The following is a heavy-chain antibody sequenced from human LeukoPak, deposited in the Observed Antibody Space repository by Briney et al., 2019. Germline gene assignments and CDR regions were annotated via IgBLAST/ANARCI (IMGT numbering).Heavy chain of an antibody. V-gene: IGHV3-30*02. CDR3: AREVQLWSYNWFDP. CDR2: TRYDGSNK. CDR1: GFTFSSYG. Sequence: PGGSLRLSCGASGFTFSSYGMHWVRQAPGKGLEWVAFTRYDGSNKYYADSVKGRFTISRDSSKNTLYLQMNSRRAEDTAVYYCAREVQLWSYNWFDPWGQGTLVTVSS. J-gene: IGHJ5*02. D-gene: IGHD5-18*01.